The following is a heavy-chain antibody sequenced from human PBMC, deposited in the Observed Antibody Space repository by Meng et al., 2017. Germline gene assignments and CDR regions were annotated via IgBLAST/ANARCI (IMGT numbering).Heavy chain of an antibody. V-gene: IGHV3-48*03. J-gene: IGHJ6*02. CDR3: ARDGPGYSRGKYGMDF. CDR2: ISSSGSTI. D-gene: IGHD1-26*01. CDR1: GFTFSSYE. Sequence: GESLKISCAASGFTFSSYEMNWVRQAPGKGLEWVSYISSSGSTIYYADSVKGRFTISRDNAKNSLYLQMNSLRAEDTAVYYCARDGPGYSRGKYGMDFWGQGTTVTVSS.